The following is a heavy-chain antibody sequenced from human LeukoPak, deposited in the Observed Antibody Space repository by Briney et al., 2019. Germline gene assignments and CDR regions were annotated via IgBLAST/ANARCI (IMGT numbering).Heavy chain of an antibody. CDR2: IIPILGIA. Sequence: GASVKVSCKASGGTFSSYSISWVRQAPGQGLEWMGRIIPILGIANYAQKFQGRVTITADKSTSTAYMELSSLRSEDTAVYNCARGGLLRFFHYWGQGTLVTVSS. V-gene: IGHV1-69*02. D-gene: IGHD1-26*01. J-gene: IGHJ4*02. CDR1: GGTFSSYS. CDR3: ARGGLLRFFHY.